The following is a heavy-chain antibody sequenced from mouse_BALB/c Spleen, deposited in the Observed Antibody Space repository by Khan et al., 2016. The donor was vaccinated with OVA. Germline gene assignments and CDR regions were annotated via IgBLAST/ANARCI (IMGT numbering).Heavy chain of an antibody. D-gene: IGHD1-1*01. Sequence: EVQLQESGPSLVKPSQTLSLSCSVTGDSITSGFWNWIRKFPGNKFEYLGYITYSGNIYYNPSLKSRISITRDTSKSQYYLQFNSVTTEDTATYYCARSYGSWAMDYWGQGTSVTVSS. V-gene: IGHV3-8*02. J-gene: IGHJ4*01. CDR1: GDSITSGF. CDR2: ITYSGNI. CDR3: ARSYGSWAMDY.